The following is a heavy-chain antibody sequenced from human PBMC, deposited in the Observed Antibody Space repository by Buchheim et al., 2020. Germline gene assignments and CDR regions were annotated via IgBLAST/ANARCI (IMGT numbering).Heavy chain of an antibody. J-gene: IGHJ4*02. D-gene: IGHD3-16*02. CDR3: AKDYHYDYVWGSYRPRGYFDY. V-gene: IGHV3-23*01. CDR1: GFTFSSYA. CDR2: ISGSGGST. Sequence: EVQLLESGGGLVQPGGSLRLSCAASGFTFSSYAMSWVRQAPGKGLEWVSAISGSGGSTYYADSVKGRFTISRDNSKNTLYLQMNSLRAEDTAVYYCAKDYHYDYVWGSYRPRGYFDYWGQGTL.